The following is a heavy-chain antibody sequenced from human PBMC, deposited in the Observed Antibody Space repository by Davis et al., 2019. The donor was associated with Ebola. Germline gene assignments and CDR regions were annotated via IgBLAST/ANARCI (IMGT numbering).Heavy chain of an antibody. J-gene: IGHJ4*02. D-gene: IGHD6-19*01. CDR2: IDWDDDK. V-gene: IGHV2-70*04. CDR3: ARIAVAGTSFDY. Sequence: SGPTLVKPTQTLTLTCTFSGFSLRTSGMRVSWIRQPPGKALEWLARIDWDDDKFYSTSLKTRLTISKDTSKNQVVLTMTNMDPVDTATYYCARIAVAGTSFDYWGQGTLVTVSS. CDR1: GFSLRTSGMR.